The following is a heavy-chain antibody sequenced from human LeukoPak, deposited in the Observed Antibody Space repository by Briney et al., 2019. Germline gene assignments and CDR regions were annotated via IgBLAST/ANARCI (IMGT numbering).Heavy chain of an antibody. CDR1: GGTFSSYA. CDR3: ARASSGWQGSWFDP. CDR2: INTNTGNP. V-gene: IGHV7-4-1*02. D-gene: IGHD6-19*01. Sequence: ASVKVSCKASGGTFSSYAISWVRQAPGQGLEWMGWINTNTGNPTYAQGFTGRFVFSLDTSVSTAYLQISSLKAEDTAVYYCARASSGWQGSWFDPWGQGTLVTVSS. J-gene: IGHJ5*02.